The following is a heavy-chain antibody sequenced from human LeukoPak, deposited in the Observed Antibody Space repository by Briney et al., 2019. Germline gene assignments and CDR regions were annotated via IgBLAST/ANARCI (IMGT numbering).Heavy chain of an antibody. CDR1: GGTFSSYA. Sequence: SVKVSCKAPGGTFSSYAISWVRQAPGQGLEWMGGIIPIFGTANYAQKFQGRVTITADESTSTAYMELSSLRSEDTAVYYCARSYSNYFNWFDPWGQGTLVTVSS. V-gene: IGHV1-69*13. J-gene: IGHJ5*02. D-gene: IGHD4-11*01. CDR2: IIPIFGTA. CDR3: ARSYSNYFNWFDP.